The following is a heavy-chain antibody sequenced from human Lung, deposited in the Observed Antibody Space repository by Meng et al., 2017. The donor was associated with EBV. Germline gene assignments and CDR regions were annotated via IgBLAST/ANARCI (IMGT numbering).Heavy chain of an antibody. D-gene: IGHD6-19*01. CDR1: GFTFSSAW. V-gene: IGHV3-15*01. CDR2: VKSKAVGGTT. J-gene: IGHJ4*02. CDR3: AKGAPSSGSLFDY. Sequence: EVQLVESGGGLVKPGGSLRVSCAASGFTFSSAWMIWVRQVPGKGLEWVGRVKSKAVGGTTDYAAPVKGRFTISRDDSKNTVYLEMNNLETEDTAVYYCAKGAPSSGSLFDYWGRGTLVTVSS.